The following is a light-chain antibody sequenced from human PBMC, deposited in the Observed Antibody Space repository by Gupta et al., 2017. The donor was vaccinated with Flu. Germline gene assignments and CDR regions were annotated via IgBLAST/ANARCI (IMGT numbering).Light chain of an antibody. J-gene: IGLJ2*01. CDR2: DNN. Sequence: SFALTQDPAVSVALGPTITITCQGASHRSYYANWYPQKPGQAPVLVIYDNNKRPSRIPDRFSGSGSGITAAVTLPGAQAEDEDDFYCSASRGNNVVFGGGTKLTVL. V-gene: IGLV3-19*01. CDR1: SHRSYY. CDR3: SASRGNNVV.